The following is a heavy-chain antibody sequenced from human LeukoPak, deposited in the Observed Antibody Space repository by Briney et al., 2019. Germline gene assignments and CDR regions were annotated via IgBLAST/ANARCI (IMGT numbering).Heavy chain of an antibody. CDR1: GYTFTSYY. V-gene: IGHV1-46*01. D-gene: IGHD5-12*01. J-gene: IGHJ4*02. Sequence: GASVKVSCKASGYTFTSYYMHWVRQAPGQGLEWMGVINPSGGSTSYAQRFQGRVTMTRDTSTSTVYMALSSLRSEDTAVYYCARDGYSGYGVGSFETRYYFDYWGQGTLVTVSS. CDR3: ARDGYSGYGVGSFETRYYFDY. CDR2: INPSGGST.